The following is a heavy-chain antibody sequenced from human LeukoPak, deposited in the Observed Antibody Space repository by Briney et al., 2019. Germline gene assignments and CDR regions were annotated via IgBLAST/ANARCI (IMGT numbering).Heavy chain of an antibody. J-gene: IGHJ4*02. Sequence: PGGSLRLSCAASGFSFTASYMTWVRQAPGKGLECVAYIRPDGSSTYYVDSVKGRFTISRDNAKNSVYLQMNSLRVEDTALYYCSTEPRLLSYWGQGTLVTASP. CDR3: STEPRLLSY. D-gene: IGHD3-10*01. V-gene: IGHV3-7*01. CDR2: IRPDGSST. CDR1: GFSFTASY.